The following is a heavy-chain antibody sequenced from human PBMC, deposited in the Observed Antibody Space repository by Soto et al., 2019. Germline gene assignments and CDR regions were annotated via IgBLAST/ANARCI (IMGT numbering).Heavy chain of an antibody. Sequence: SETLSLTCTVSGGSISSYYWSWIRQPPGKGLEWIGYIYYSGSTNYNPSLKSRVTISVDTSKNQFSLKLSSVTAADTAVYYCARGFATTDAFDIWGQGTMVTVSS. V-gene: IGHV4-59*01. J-gene: IGHJ3*02. CDR1: GGSISSYY. D-gene: IGHD4-17*01. CDR2: IYYSGST. CDR3: ARGFATTDAFDI.